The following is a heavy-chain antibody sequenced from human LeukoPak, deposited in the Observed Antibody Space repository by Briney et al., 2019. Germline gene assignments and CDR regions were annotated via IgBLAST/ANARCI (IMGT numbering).Heavy chain of an antibody. CDR3: ARYGGNLDY. J-gene: IGHJ4*02. CDR1: GGSFSGYY. Sequence: PSETLSLTCAVYGGSFSGYYWSGIRHPPGNGLEWIGYIYYSGSTYYNPSLKSRVTISVDTSKNQFSLKLSSVTAADTAVYYCARYGGNLDYWGQGTMVTVSS. CDR2: IYYSGST. V-gene: IGHV4-30-4*08. D-gene: IGHD4-23*01.